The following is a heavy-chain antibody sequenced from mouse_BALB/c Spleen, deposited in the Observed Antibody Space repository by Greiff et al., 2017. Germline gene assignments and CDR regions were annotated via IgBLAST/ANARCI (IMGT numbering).Heavy chain of an antibody. J-gene: IGHJ4*01. V-gene: IGHV5-6*01. CDR3: ARHIYYYGSSFRYAMDY. Sequence: EVMLVESGGDLVKPGGSLKLSCAASGFTFSSYGMSWVRQTPDKRLEWVATISSCGSYTYYPDSVKGRFTISRDNAKNTLYLQMSSLKSEDTAMYYCARHIYYYGSSFRYAMDYWGQGTSVTVSS. CDR2: ISSCGSYT. D-gene: IGHD1-1*01. CDR1: GFTFSSYG.